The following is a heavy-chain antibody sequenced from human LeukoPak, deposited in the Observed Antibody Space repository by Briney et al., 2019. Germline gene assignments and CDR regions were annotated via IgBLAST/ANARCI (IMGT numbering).Heavy chain of an antibody. J-gene: IGHJ4*02. D-gene: IGHD1-26*01. CDR3: ARDQGGSYFPYYFDY. Sequence: ASVKVSCKASAYTFTCYYIHWVRQAPGQGLEWMGWINPNSGGTNYAQKLQGRVTMTTDTSTSTAYMELRSLRSDDTAVYYCARDQGGSYFPYYFDYWGQGTLVTVSS. V-gene: IGHV1-2*02. CDR2: INPNSGGT. CDR1: AYTFTCYY.